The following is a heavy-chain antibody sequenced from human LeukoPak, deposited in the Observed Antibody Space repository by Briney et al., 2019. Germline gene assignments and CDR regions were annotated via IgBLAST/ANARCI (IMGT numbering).Heavy chain of an antibody. D-gene: IGHD6-19*01. CDR3: VRVGNSGWYHYFYDY. Sequence: PGGSLRLSCAASGFTFSSYWMSWVRQAPGKGLEWVANIKQDGSEIYYVDSVKGRFTISRDNAKNSLYLQMDSLRAEDTAVYYCVRVGNSGWYHYFYDYWGQGTLVTVSS. V-gene: IGHV3-7*01. J-gene: IGHJ4*02. CDR1: GFTFSSYW. CDR2: IKQDGSEI.